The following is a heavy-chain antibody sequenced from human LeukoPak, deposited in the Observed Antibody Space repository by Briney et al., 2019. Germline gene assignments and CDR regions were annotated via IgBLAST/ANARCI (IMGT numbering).Heavy chain of an antibody. CDR3: ARHRSRTSVGATSFDY. V-gene: IGHV3-30*04. Sequence: GGSLRLSCAASGFTFSSYAMHWVRQAPGKGLEWVAFIRYDGSNKYYADSVKGRFTISRDNSKNTLYLQMNSLRAEDTAVYYCARHRSRTSVGATSFDYWGQGTLVTVSS. CDR2: IRYDGSNK. CDR1: GFTFSSYA. J-gene: IGHJ4*02. D-gene: IGHD1-26*01.